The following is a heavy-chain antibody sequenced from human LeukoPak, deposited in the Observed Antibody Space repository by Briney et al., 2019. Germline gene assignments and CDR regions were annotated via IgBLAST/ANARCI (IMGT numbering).Heavy chain of an antibody. CDR1: GFTFSSYG. Sequence: LGGSLRLSCAASGFTFSSYGMHWVRQAPGKGLEWVAFIRYDGSNKYYADSVKGRFTISRDNSKNTLYLQMNSLRAEDTAVYYCAKESYYFLWSGDYWGQGTLVTVSS. J-gene: IGHJ4*02. D-gene: IGHD1-26*01. V-gene: IGHV3-30*02. CDR2: IRYDGSNK. CDR3: AKESYYFLWSGDY.